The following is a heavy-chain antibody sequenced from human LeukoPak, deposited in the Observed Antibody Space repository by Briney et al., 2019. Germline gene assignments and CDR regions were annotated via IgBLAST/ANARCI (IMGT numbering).Heavy chain of an antibody. J-gene: IGHJ4*02. D-gene: IGHD2-2*02. CDR1: GFTFSSFS. Sequence: PGGSLRLSCAASGFTFSSFSMSWVRQAPGKGLEWVSSISRGSNYIYYADSLEGRFTISRDNAKNSLYLQMNSLRAEDTAVYYCARSPGDCSSTSCYNLHLDYWGQGTLVTVSS. V-gene: IGHV3-21*01. CDR2: ISRGSNYI. CDR3: ARSPGDCSSTSCYNLHLDY.